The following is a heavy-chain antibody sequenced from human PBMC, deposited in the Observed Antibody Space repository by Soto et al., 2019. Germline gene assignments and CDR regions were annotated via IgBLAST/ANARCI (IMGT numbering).Heavy chain of an antibody. D-gene: IGHD3-22*01. J-gene: IGHJ4*01. CDR1: RGSMRPYY. CDR3: ARQGGDYYESATYDPTYFDY. Sequence: SETLSLTCTVSRGSMRPYYWSWIRQPPGKGLEWIGYVYHSGRTTYSPSVKSRVTISVDTSKNQFALRLNSVTAADTAVYYCARQGGDYYESATYDPTYFDYWGHGILVTVS. V-gene: IGHV4-59*08. CDR2: VYHSGRT.